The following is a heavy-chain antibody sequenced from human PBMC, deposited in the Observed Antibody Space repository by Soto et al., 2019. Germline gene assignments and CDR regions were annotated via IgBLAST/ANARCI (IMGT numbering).Heavy chain of an antibody. V-gene: IGHV3-23*01. CDR3: AKDAMYYDFWSGYPNWFDP. D-gene: IGHD3-3*01. Sequence: GGSLRLSCAASGFTFSSYAMSWVRQAPGKGLEWVSAISGSGGSTYYADSVKGRFTISRDNSKNTLYLQMNSLRAEDTAVYYCAKDAMYYDFWSGYPNWFDPWGQGTLVTVSS. CDR2: ISGSGGST. J-gene: IGHJ5*02. CDR1: GFTFSSYA.